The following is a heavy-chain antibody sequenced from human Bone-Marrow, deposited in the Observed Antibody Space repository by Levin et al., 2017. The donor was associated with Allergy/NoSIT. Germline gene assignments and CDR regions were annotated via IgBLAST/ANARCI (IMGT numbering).Heavy chain of an antibody. Sequence: GESLKISCAASGFTFSSYTMNWVRQAPGKGLEWVSSISGSSSYITFSDSVKGRLTISRDNAKNSLFLQMNNLRAEDTAVYYCARRNDFWSRTHGGYYFFMDVSGTGTTVTVSS. D-gene: IGHD3-3*01. CDR2: ISGSSSYI. V-gene: IGHV3-21*01. CDR3: ARRNDFWSRTHGGYYFFMDV. CDR1: GFTFSSYT. J-gene: IGHJ6*03.